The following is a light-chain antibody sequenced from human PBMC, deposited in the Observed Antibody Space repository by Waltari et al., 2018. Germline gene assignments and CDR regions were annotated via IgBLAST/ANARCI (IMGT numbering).Light chain of an antibody. CDR2: GAS. CDR3: QQYNNWSPGT. V-gene: IGKV3D-15*03. J-gene: IGKJ1*01. CDR1: QSINSN. Sequence: EIVMTPSPATLSVSPGVRRTLSSRAQQSINSNLPWYQQKPGQAPRLLIYGASIRATGIPARFSGSGSGTEFTLTISILQSEDFAVYFCQQYNNWSPGTFGQGTKVEIK.